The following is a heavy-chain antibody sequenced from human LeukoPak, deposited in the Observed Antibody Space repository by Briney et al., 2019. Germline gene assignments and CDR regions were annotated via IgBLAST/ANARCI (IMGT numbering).Heavy chain of an antibody. CDR1: GFTFSSYG. CDR2: IWSDGSNK. D-gene: IGHD2-8*01. Sequence: GGSLRLSCAVSGFTFSSYGMHWVRQAPGKGLEWVAVIWSDGSNKYYADSVKGRFTISRDNFKNTLYLQMNGLGAEDTAVYYCARDDARDGNGIDIWGQGTMATVSS. J-gene: IGHJ3*02. CDR3: ARDDARDGNGIDI. V-gene: IGHV3-33*01.